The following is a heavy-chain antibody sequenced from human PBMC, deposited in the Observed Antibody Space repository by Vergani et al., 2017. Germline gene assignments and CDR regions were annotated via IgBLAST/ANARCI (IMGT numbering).Heavy chain of an antibody. CDR3: ARGRIAAAGTN. CDR1: GFTFSSYS. J-gene: IGHJ4*02. V-gene: IGHV3-21*01. CDR2: ISSSSSYI. D-gene: IGHD6-13*01. Sequence: EVQLVESGGGLVKPGGSLRLSCAASGFTFSSYSMNWDRQAPGKGLEWVSSISSSSSYIYYADSVKGRFTISRDNAKNSLYLQMNSLRAEDTAVYYCARGRIAAAGTNWGQGTLVTVSS.